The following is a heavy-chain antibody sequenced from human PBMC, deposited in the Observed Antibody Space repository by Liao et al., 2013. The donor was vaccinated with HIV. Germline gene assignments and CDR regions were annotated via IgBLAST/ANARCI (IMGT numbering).Heavy chain of an antibody. D-gene: IGHD2-21*01. CDR3: ARGVYCGGDCYSGEDY. V-gene: IGHV4-34*01. CDR1: GGSFSGYY. Sequence: QVQLQQWGAGLLKPSETLSLTCAVYGGSFSGYYWSWIRQPPGKGLEWIGEINHSGSTNYNPSLKSRVTISVDTSKNQFSLKLSSVTAADTAVYYCARGVYCGGDCYSGEDYWGQGTLVTVSS. J-gene: IGHJ4*02. CDR2: INHSGST.